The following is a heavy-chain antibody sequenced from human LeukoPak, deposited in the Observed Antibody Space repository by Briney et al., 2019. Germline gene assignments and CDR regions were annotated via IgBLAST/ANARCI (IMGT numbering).Heavy chain of an antibody. CDR3: ARCSSTSCYLDY. Sequence: ASVKVSCKASGYTFTSYDINWVRQATGQGLEWMGWMNTNSGNTGYAQKFQGRVTMTTNTSISTAYMELSSLRSEDTAVYYCARCSSTSCYLDYWGQGTLVTVSS. V-gene: IGHV1-8*01. CDR2: MNTNSGNT. CDR1: GYTFTSYD. D-gene: IGHD2-2*01. J-gene: IGHJ4*02.